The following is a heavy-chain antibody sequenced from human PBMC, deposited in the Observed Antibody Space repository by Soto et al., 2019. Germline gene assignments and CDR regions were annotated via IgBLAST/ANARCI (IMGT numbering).Heavy chain of an antibody. CDR3: ARDGGVGSSGYYGVKFVSYFDY. V-gene: IGHV3-30-3*01. CDR1: GFTFSSYA. J-gene: IGHJ4*02. CDR2: ISYDGSNK. D-gene: IGHD3-22*01. Sequence: QVQLVESGGGVVQPGRSLRLSCAASGFTFSSYAMHWVRQAPGKGLEWVAVISYDGSNKYYADSVKGRFTISRDNSKNTLYLQMNSLRAEDTAVYYCARDGGVGSSGYYGVKFVSYFDYWGQGTLVTVSS.